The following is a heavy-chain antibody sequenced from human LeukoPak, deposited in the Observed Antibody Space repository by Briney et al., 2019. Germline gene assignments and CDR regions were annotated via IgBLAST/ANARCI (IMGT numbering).Heavy chain of an antibody. Sequence: PGGSLRLSCAASGFSFNKYGMHWVRQAPGKGLEWVAFIRNDGSRKYYRESVKGRFTISRDNAKDTVYLQMNSLGEDETAVYYCAKDVLVVGGEDYHYGMDVWGQGTTVIVSS. CDR1: GFSFNKYG. CDR3: AKDVLVVGGEDYHYGMDV. CDR2: IRNDGSRK. J-gene: IGHJ6*02. D-gene: IGHD1-26*01. V-gene: IGHV3-30*02.